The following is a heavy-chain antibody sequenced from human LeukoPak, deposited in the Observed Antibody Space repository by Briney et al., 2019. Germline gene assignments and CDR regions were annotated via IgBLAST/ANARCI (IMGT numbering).Heavy chain of an antibody. CDR2: ISGSGGST. V-gene: IGHV3-23*01. D-gene: IGHD3-22*01. CDR3: AKTMIDYSFDY. J-gene: IGHJ4*02. CDR1: GFTFSSYA. Sequence: GGSLRLSCAASGFTFSSYAMSWVRQGPGKGLEWVSSISGSGGSTYYADSVKGRFTISRDNSKNTLYLQMNSLRAEDTAVYYCAKTMIDYSFDYWGQGTLVSVSS.